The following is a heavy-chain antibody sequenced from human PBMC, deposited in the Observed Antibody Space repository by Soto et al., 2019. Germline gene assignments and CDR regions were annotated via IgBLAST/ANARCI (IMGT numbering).Heavy chain of an antibody. Sequence: QVQLVQSGAEVKRPGSSVKVSYKASGGTFNFYSINWVRQAPGLGLEWMGRVNPIVSMSNYAQKFQGRVTMTADKSTTTAYVELSSLRSEDTAIYYCASSYGSGYRAFDYWGQGALVTVSS. CDR3: ASSYGSGYRAFDY. CDR2: VNPIVSMS. D-gene: IGHD3-10*01. J-gene: IGHJ4*02. CDR1: GGTFNFYS. V-gene: IGHV1-69*02.